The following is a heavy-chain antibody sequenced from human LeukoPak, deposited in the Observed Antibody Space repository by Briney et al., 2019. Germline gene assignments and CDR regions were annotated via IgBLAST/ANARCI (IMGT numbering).Heavy chain of an antibody. J-gene: IGHJ3*02. Sequence: ASVKVSCKASGYSFTDYYLHWVRQAPGQGLEWMGCIDPDTGGTKFAQKFQGGVTMTRDTSVSTAYMELSSLRSDDTAVYYCAREYYVSSGLKYAFDIWGQGTMVTVSS. D-gene: IGHD3-22*01. CDR2: IDPDTGGT. CDR3: AREYYVSSGLKYAFDI. V-gene: IGHV1-2*02. CDR1: GYSFTDYY.